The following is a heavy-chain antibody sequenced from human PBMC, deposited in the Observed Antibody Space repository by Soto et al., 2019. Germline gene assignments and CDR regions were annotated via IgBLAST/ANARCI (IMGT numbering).Heavy chain of an antibody. J-gene: IGHJ4*02. D-gene: IGHD3-22*01. CDR2: IYYSGST. Sequence: QLQLQESGPGLVKPSETLSLTCTVSGGSISSSSYYWGWIRQAPGKGLEWIGTIYYSGSTYYKPSLKSRVTISVDTSKNQFSLKLSFVTAADTAVYYCARRPAPNYYDTSGRLGGIDYWGQGTLVTVSS. CDR3: ARRPAPNYYDTSGRLGGIDY. V-gene: IGHV4-39*01. CDR1: GGSISSSSYY.